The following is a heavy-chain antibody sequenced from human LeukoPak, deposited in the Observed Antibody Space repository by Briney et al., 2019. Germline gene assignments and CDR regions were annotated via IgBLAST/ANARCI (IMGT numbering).Heavy chain of an antibody. D-gene: IGHD4-17*01. J-gene: IGHJ6*02. Sequence: GGSLRLSCAASGFTVSSNYMSWVRQAPGKGLEWVSVIYSGGSAYYADSVKGRFTISRDNSKNTLYLQMNSLRAEDTAVYYCAKDDGDGYYYYYGMDVWGQGTTVTVSS. V-gene: IGHV3-53*05. CDR3: AKDDGDGYYYYYGMDV. CDR1: GFTVSSNY. CDR2: IYSGGSA.